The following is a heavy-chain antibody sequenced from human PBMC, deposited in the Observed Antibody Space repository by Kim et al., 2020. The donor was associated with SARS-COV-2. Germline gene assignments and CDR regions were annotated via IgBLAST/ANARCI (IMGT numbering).Heavy chain of an antibody. Sequence: GGSMRLSCAASGFTFSSYSMNWVRQAPGNGLEWVSYISSSSSTIYYADSVKGRFTISRDNAKNSLYLQMNSLRDEDTAVYYCARAGPYCTGGVCFFFDLWGRGTLVTVSS. CDR3: ARAGPYCTGGVCFFFDL. CDR2: ISSSSSTI. CDR1: GFTFSSYS. D-gene: IGHD2-8*02. V-gene: IGHV3-48*02. J-gene: IGHJ2*01.